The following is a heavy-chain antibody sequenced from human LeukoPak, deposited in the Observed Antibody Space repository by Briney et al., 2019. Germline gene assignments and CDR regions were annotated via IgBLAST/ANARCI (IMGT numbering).Heavy chain of an antibody. CDR2: LYSGSST. Sequence: GGSLRLSCAASGFTVSTNYMNWVRQAPGKGLEWVPILYSGSSTYYADSVEGRFTISRDSSKNTLFLQMNDLRAEDTAVYYCARVGDHFHWYLDLWGRGTLVTVSS. J-gene: IGHJ2*01. V-gene: IGHV3-53*01. CDR1: GFTVSTNY. CDR3: ARVGDHFHWYLDL. D-gene: IGHD3-3*02.